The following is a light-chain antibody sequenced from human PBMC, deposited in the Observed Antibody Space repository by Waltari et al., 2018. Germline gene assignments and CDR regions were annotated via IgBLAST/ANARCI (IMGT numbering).Light chain of an antibody. J-gene: IGLJ2*01. Sequence: QSVLTQPPSASGTPGQRVTISCSGRSSNIGSNYAFWYQQLPGTAPKLLIYRNNHRPSGVPDRFLGSKSGTSASLVISGLRSEDEAYYYCAAWDDSLSGCVVFGGGTKVTVL. CDR1: SSNIGSNY. CDR2: RNN. CDR3: AAWDDSLSGCVV. V-gene: IGLV1-47*01.